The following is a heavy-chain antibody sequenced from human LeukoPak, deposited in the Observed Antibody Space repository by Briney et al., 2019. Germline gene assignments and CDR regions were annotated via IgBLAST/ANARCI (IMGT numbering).Heavy chain of an antibody. V-gene: IGHV4-59*08. Sequence: SETLSLTCTVSGGSINNYYWSWIRQPPGKGLEWIGYIYYSGTTIYNPSLESRVTMSIDTSKNQFSLKLMSVTAADTAVYYCARHGPLWFGELSQLYYFDYWGQGTLVTVSS. J-gene: IGHJ4*02. D-gene: IGHD3-10*01. CDR2: IYYSGTT. CDR1: GGSINNYY. CDR3: ARHGPLWFGELSQLYYFDY.